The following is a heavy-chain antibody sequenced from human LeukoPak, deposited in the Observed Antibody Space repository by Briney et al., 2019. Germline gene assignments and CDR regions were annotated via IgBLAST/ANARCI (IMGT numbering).Heavy chain of an antibody. CDR1: GGSFSGYY. V-gene: IGHV4-34*01. D-gene: IGHD6-13*01. CDR3: ARVLGGGSSWYGGFNWFDP. CDR2: INHSGST. J-gene: IGHJ5*02. Sequence: SETLSLTCAVYGGSFSGYYWSWIRQPPGKGLEGIGEINHSGSTNYNPSLKSRVTISVDTSKNQFPLKLSSVPAADTAVYYCARVLGGGSSWYGGFNWFDPWGQGTLVTVSS.